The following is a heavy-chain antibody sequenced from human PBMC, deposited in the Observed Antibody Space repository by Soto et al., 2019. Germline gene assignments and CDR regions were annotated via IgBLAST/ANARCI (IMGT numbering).Heavy chain of an antibody. D-gene: IGHD3-22*01. J-gene: IGHJ3*02. V-gene: IGHV3-33*01. Sequence: GGSLRLSCAASGFTFISYGMHWVLQAPGKGLEWVAVIWYDGSNKYYADSVKGRFTISRDNSKNTLYLQMNSLRAEDTAVYYCARADYYDSSGYYYGAFDIWGQGTMVTVSS. CDR3: ARADYYDSSGYYYGAFDI. CDR2: IWYDGSNK. CDR1: GFTFISYG.